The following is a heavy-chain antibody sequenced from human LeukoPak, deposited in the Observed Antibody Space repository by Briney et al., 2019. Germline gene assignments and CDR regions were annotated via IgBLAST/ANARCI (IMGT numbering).Heavy chain of an antibody. V-gene: IGHV3-30*04. CDR3: AKDVDYYYGSGSYVGGHWFDY. CDR2: ISYDGSNK. J-gene: IGHJ4*02. CDR1: GFTFSSYA. Sequence: GGSLRLSCAASGFTFSSYAMHWVRQAPGKGLEWVAVISYDGSNKYYADSVKGRFTISRDNSKNTLYLQMNSLRAEDTAVYYCAKDVDYYYGSGSYVGGHWFDYWGQGTLVTVSS. D-gene: IGHD3-10*01.